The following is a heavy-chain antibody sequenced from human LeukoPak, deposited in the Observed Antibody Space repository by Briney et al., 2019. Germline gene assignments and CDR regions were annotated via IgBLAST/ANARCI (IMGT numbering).Heavy chain of an antibody. V-gene: IGHV3-23*01. D-gene: IGHD1-26*01. CDR2: ISGSGGST. CDR3: AKERAVGATRRYFDY. J-gene: IGHJ4*02. Sequence: PGGSLRLSCAASGFTFSSYAMSWVRRAPGKGLEWVSAISGSGGSTYYTDSVKGRFTISRDNSKNTLYLQMNSLRAEDTAVYYCAKERAVGATRRYFDYWGQGTLVTVSS. CDR1: GFTFSSYA.